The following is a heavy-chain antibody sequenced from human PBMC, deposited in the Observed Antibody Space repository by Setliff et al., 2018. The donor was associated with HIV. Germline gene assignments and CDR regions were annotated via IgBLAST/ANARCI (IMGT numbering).Heavy chain of an antibody. CDR1: GGSISSYY. CDR2: ILDGQIT. J-gene: IGHJ5*02. CDR3: ARPHSGRGGGAYFDP. V-gene: IGHV4-59*08. D-gene: IGHD6-19*01. Sequence: SETLSLTCTVSGGSISSYYWGWIRQPSGKGLEWIGNILDGQITFFNPSLKSRGTISVDPSKNQFSLRLTSVTAADTAVYYCARPHSGRGGGAYFDPWGQGILVTVSS.